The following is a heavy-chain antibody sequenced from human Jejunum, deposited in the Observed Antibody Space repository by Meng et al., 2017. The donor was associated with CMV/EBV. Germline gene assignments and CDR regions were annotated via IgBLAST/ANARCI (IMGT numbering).Heavy chain of an antibody. CDR1: GFTFSDYY. D-gene: IGHD2-15*01. CDR3: ARHADGGWYAMDV. V-gene: IGHV3-11*04. J-gene: IGHJ6*02. CDR2: TSDVGTTA. Sequence: SGFTFSDYYMSWVRQAPGKGLEWVAYTSDVGTTAYYADSVKGRFTISRDNNNNSLYLQLSSLRAEDTAVYYCARHADGGWYAMDVWGHGTTVTVSS.